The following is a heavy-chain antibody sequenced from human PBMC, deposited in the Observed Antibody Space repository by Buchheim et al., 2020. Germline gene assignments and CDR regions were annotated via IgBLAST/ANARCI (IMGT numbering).Heavy chain of an antibody. CDR1: GGTFSSYA. CDR2: IIPIFGTA. Sequence: QVQLVQSGAEVKKPGSSVKVSCKASGGTFSSYAISWVRQAPGKGLEWMGGIIPIFGTANYAQKFQGRVTITADESTSTDYMELSSLRSEDTAVYYCARSAGYCTNGVCYRNWFDPWGQGTL. J-gene: IGHJ5*02. V-gene: IGHV1-69*01. D-gene: IGHD2-8*01. CDR3: ARSAGYCTNGVCYRNWFDP.